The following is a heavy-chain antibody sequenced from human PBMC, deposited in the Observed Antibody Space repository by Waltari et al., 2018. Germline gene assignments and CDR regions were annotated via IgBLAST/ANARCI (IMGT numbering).Heavy chain of an antibody. D-gene: IGHD3-16*01. CDR3: ARGPKGGGVMYYFDY. CDR1: FTSYA. V-gene: IGHV1-3*01. Sequence: FTSYAMHWVRQAPGQRLEWMGWINAGNGNTKYSQKFQGRVTITRDTSASTAYMELSSLRSEDTAVYYCARGPKGGGVMYYFDYWGQGTLVTVSS. CDR2: INAGNGNT. J-gene: IGHJ4*02.